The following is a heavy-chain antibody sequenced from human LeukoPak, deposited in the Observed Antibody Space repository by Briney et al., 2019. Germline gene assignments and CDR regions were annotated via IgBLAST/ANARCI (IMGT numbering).Heavy chain of an antibody. CDR1: GGSISSSCYY. V-gene: IGHV4-39*01. Sequence: SETLSLICTVSGGSISSSCYYWGWIRQPPGKGLECIGSISCSGSTYYNPSLKRRVTISVDTSKNQFSLKLSSVTATDTAMYYCARHVGYCSSSSCLFDYWGQGTLVTVSS. D-gene: IGHD2-2*01. CDR2: ISCSGST. J-gene: IGHJ4*02. CDR3: ARHVGYCSSSSCLFDY.